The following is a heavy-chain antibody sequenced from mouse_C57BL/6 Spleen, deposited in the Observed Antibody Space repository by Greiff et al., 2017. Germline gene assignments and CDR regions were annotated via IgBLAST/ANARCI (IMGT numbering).Heavy chain of an antibody. CDR3: AKSSNYFDY. J-gene: IGHJ2*01. V-gene: IGHV1-69*01. CDR2: IDPSDSYT. Sequence: QVQLQQPGAELVMPGASVKLSCKASGYTFTSYWMHWVKQRPGQGLEWIGEIDPSDSYTNYNQKLKGKFTLTVDNSSSTAYMQLSSLTSEDSAFYSCAKSSNYFDYWGQGTTLTVSS. CDR1: GYTFTSYW.